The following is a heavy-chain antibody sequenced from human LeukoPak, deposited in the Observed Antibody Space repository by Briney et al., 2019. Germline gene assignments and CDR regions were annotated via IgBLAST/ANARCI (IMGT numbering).Heavy chain of an antibody. CDR2: ISGSSSYI. CDR1: GFTFSSYS. Sequence: GGSLRLSCAASGFTFSSYSMNWVRQAPGKGLEWVSSISGSSSYIYYADSVKGRFTISRDNAKNSLYLQMNSLRAEDTAVYYCARDGGYFEYFDYWGQGTLVTVSS. CDR3: ARDGGYFEYFDY. J-gene: IGHJ4*02. V-gene: IGHV3-21*01. D-gene: IGHD3-22*01.